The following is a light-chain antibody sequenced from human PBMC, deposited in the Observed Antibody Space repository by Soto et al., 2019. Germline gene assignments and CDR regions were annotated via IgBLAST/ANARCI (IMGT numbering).Light chain of an antibody. J-gene: IGKJ5*01. Sequence: IELTQCPATLSLSPGESATLSCRASQRFXSYFAWYETKPGQAPRILXSAASNRATGSPARLSGSGSATAFTLTISSLEPEDFAVYYFQQRSNGPLTFGQGTRLEIK. CDR3: QQRSNGPLT. V-gene: IGKV3-11*01. CDR2: AAS. CDR1: QRFXSY.